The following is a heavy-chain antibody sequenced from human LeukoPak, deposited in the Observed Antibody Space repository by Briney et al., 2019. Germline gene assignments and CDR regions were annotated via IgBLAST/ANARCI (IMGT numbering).Heavy chain of an antibody. D-gene: IGHD3-22*01. Sequence: GGSLRLSCAASGFTFSSYAMSWVRQAPGKGLEWVSAISGSGGSTYYADSVKGRFTISRDNSKNTLYLQMNSLRAEDTAVYYCAKAGHYYDSKLALFWGQGTMVTVSS. CDR3: AKAGHYYDSKLALF. V-gene: IGHV3-23*01. CDR2: ISGSGGST. CDR1: GFTFSSYA. J-gene: IGHJ3*01.